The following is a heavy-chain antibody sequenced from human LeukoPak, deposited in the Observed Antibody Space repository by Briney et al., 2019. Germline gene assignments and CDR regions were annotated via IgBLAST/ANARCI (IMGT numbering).Heavy chain of an antibody. J-gene: IGHJ4*02. CDR2: INPNSGGT. D-gene: IGHD3-10*01. Sequence: GASVKVSCKVSGYTLTELSMHWVRQAPGKGLEWMGWINPNSGGTNYAQKFQGRVTMTRDTSISTAYMELSRLRSDDTAVYYCARDPYYGSGSYYTPYWGQGTLVTVSS. V-gene: IGHV1-2*02. CDR3: ARDPYYGSGSYYTPY. CDR1: GYTLTELS.